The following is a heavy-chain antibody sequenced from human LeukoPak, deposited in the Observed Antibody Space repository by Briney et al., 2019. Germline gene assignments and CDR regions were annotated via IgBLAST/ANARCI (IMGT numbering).Heavy chain of an antibody. Sequence: ASVKVSCKASGYTFTNYYIDWVRQPPGQGLEWMGVINPSGSSTTYAQKFQGRVTMTRHTSTSTVYMEVSSLRSEDTAVYYCARDRAVGATPTFDYWGQGTLVTVSS. CDR2: INPSGSST. J-gene: IGHJ4*02. V-gene: IGHV1-46*01. CDR1: GYTFTNYY. CDR3: ARDRAVGATPTFDY. D-gene: IGHD1-26*01.